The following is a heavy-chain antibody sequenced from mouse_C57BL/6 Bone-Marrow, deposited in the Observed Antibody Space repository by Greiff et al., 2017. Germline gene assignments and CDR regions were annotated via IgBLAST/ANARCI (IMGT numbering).Heavy chain of an antibody. J-gene: IGHJ4*01. CDR3: ARPYYAMDY. CDR2: ISSGGSYT. V-gene: IGHV5-6*01. CDR1: GFTFSSYG. Sequence: EVMLVESGGDLVKPGGSLKFSCAASGFTFSSYGMSWVRQTPDKRLEWVANISSGGSYTYYPDSVKGRFTISRDNAKNTLYLQMSSLKSEDTAMYYCARPYYAMDYWGQGTSVTVSS.